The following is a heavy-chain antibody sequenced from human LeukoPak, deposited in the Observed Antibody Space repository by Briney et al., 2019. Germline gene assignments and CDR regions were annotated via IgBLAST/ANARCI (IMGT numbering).Heavy chain of an antibody. J-gene: IGHJ4*02. CDR1: GYTFTSYD. CDR2: MNPNSGNT. Sequence: GASVKVSCKASGYTFTSYDINWVRQATGQGLEWMGWMNPNSGNTGYAQKFQGRVTMTRNTSISTAYMELSSLRSEDTAVYYCARGPNYCGGDCYDYWGQGTLVTVSS. CDR3: ARGPNYCGGDCYDY. V-gene: IGHV1-8*01. D-gene: IGHD2-21*02.